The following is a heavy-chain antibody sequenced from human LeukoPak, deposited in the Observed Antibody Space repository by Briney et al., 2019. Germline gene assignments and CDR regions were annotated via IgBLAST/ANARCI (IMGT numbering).Heavy chain of an antibody. CDR1: GFTFTSYA. CDR3: ARSRDHGDWRVYFDR. D-gene: IGHD4-17*01. Sequence: GGSLRLSCAASGFTFTSYAMSWVRQPPGKGLEWVSIISGRGGGTKYADSVKGRFTMSRDNSKSTVNLQIDSLRAEDTAVCYCARSRDHGDWRVYFDRWGQGLLVTVSS. V-gene: IGHV3-23*01. J-gene: IGHJ4*02. CDR2: ISGRGGGT.